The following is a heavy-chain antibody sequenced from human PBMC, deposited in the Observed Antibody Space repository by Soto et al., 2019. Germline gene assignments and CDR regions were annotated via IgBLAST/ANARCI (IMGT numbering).Heavy chain of an antibody. Sequence: PSVKVSCKASGYTFTSYDINWVRQATGQGLEWMGWMNPNSGNTGYAQRFQGRVTMTRNTSISTAYMELSSLRSEDTAVYYCARVSGCTNGVCYFFDYWGQGTLVTVSS. CDR1: GYTFTSYD. D-gene: IGHD2-8*01. J-gene: IGHJ4*02. CDR2: MNPNSGNT. V-gene: IGHV1-8*01. CDR3: ARVSGCTNGVCYFFDY.